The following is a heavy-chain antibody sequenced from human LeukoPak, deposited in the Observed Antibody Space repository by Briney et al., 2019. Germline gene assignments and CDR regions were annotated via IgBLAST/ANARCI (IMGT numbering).Heavy chain of an antibody. V-gene: IGHV1-69*05. CDR1: GGTFSSYA. Sequence: SVKVSCKASGGTFSSYAISWVRQAPGQGLEWMGGIIPIFGTANYAQKSQGRVTITTDESTSTAYMERSSLRSEDTAVYYCAREAHTVRNYYDSSGYYPLRYWGQGTLVTVSS. CDR2: IIPIFGTA. CDR3: AREAHTVRNYYDSSGYYPLRY. J-gene: IGHJ4*02. D-gene: IGHD3-22*01.